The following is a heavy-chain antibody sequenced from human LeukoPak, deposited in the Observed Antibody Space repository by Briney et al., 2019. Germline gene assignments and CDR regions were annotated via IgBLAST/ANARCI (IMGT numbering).Heavy chain of an antibody. CDR3: GRFGDEAAVDY. Sequence: PGGSLRLSCAASGFRFSTYWMTWVRQAAGKWLEWVANIEPAGSKTYYVAPVKGRFTISRDNAKNWLYRQMNSLRAEDTAVYYCGRFGDEAAVDYWGQGTLVTVSS. J-gene: IGHJ4*02. CDR2: IEPAGSKT. D-gene: IGHD3-10*01. CDR1: GFRFSTYW. V-gene: IGHV3-7*01.